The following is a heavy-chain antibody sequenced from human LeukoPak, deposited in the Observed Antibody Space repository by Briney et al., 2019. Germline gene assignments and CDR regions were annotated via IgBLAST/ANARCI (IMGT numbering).Heavy chain of an antibody. V-gene: IGHV3-53*01. Sequence: PGGSLRLSCATSGFTVSSNYVSWVRQAPGKGLEWVSAIYSGGTTYYADSVKGRFTISRDNAKNSLYLQMNSLRVEDTDVYYCARDVGASAPDAFDIWGQGTMVTVSS. CDR2: IYSGGTT. J-gene: IGHJ3*02. CDR3: ARDVGASAPDAFDI. CDR1: GFTVSSNY. D-gene: IGHD1-26*01.